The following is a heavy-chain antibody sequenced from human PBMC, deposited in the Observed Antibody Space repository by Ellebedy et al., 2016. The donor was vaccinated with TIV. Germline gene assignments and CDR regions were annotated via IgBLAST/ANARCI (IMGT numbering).Heavy chain of an antibody. D-gene: IGHD1-26*01. V-gene: IGHV4-59*01. Sequence: SETLSLXXTVSGVSITSYFWNWIRQPPGKGLEWIGYVSNSGNTNYNPSLKSRVTISVDTSKNHFSLRLRSVTAADTAVYYCARHGGGSNYVIDYWGQGTLVTVSS. J-gene: IGHJ4*02. CDR1: GVSITSYF. CDR2: VSNSGNT. CDR3: ARHGGGSNYVIDY.